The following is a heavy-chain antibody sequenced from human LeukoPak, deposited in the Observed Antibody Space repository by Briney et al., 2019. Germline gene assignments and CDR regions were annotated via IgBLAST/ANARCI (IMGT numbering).Heavy chain of an antibody. CDR3: TKDAGYASDY. D-gene: IGHD2-15*01. Sequence: PGGSLRLSCAASGFSFSTTWMHWVRHAPGKGLEWVALIYSDSSRTTYADSVKGRFTISRDNAKNTVYLQMSSLRVEDTAVYFCTKDAGYASDYWGQGILVPVSS. V-gene: IGHV3-74*01. CDR1: GFSFSTTW. CDR2: IYSDSSRT. J-gene: IGHJ4*02.